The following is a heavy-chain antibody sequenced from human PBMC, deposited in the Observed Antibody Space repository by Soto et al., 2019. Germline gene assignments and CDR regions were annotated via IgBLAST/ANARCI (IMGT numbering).Heavy chain of an antibody. CDR3: ANLRPGYYYYMDV. CDR2: IYYSGST. V-gene: IGHV4-39*01. Sequence: SETLSLTCTVSGGSISSSSYYWGWIRQPPGKGLEWIGSIYYSGSTYYNPSLKSRVTISVDTSKNQFSLKLSSVTAADTAVYYCANLRPGYYYYMDVWGKGTTVTVSS. CDR1: GGSISSSSYY. J-gene: IGHJ6*03.